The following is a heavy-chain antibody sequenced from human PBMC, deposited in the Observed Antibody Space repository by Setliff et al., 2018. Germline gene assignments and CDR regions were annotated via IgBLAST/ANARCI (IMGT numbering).Heavy chain of an antibody. CDR1: GFTFSDYY. CDR3: ARDFGGTPNYHDY. J-gene: IGHJ4*02. V-gene: IGHV3-11*05. Sequence: LRLSCAASGFTFSDYYMSWIRQAPGKGLEWVSYIGTSTTNPYTNYADSVKGRFTISRDSANNSLYLQMNSLRAEDSAIYYCARDFGGTPNYHDYWGQGTLVTVSS. D-gene: IGHD3-10*01. CDR2: IGTSTTNPYT.